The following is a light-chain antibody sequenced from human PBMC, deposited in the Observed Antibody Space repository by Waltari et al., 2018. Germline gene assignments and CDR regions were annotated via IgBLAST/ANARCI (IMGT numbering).Light chain of an antibody. CDR2: AAS. CDR1: QSISSY. V-gene: IGKV1-39*01. J-gene: IGKJ3*01. CDR3: QQSYSTPRT. Sequence: DIQMTQSPSSLSASVRDRVTITFRASQSISSYLNWYQQKPGKAPKLLIYAASSLQSGVPSRFSGSGSGTDFTLTISSLQPEDFATYYCQQSYSTPRTFGPGTKVDIK.